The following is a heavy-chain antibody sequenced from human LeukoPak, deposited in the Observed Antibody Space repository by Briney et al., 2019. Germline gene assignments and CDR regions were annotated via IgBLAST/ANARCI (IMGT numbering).Heavy chain of an antibody. CDR1: GFTFSSYG. CDR2: ISYDGSNK. J-gene: IGHJ4*02. D-gene: IGHD3-10*01. CDR3: AKDLLGD. V-gene: IGHV3-30*18. Sequence: GGSLRLSCAASGFTFSSYGMHWVRQAPGKGLEWVAVISYDGSNKYYADSVKGRFTISRDNSKNTLYLQMNSLRAEDKAVYYCAKDLLGDWGQGTLVTVSS.